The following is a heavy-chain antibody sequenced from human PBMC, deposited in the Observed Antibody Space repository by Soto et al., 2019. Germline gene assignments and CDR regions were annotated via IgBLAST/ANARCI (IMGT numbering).Heavy chain of an antibody. V-gene: IGHV3-53*01. D-gene: IGHD2-15*01. Sequence: VQLVESGGGLIQPGGSLRLSCAASGFTVSSNYMTWVRQPPGKGLEWVSVMYIGGDTYYADSVKGRFTISRDNSKNTLYLQINSLRADDTGVYYCARRWSRSGFDYWGQGTLVTVSS. CDR2: MYIGGDT. CDR1: GFTVSSNY. J-gene: IGHJ4*02. CDR3: ARRWSRSGFDY.